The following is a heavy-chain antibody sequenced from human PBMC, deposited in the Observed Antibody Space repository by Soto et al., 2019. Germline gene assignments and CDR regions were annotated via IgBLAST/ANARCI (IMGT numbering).Heavy chain of an antibody. CDR3: ARGLILWFGDLSRRGGHYYRLDV. Sequence: QVQLQQWGAGLLKPSETLSLTCAVYGGSFSGYQWSWIRQTPGKGLEWIGGINDSGDINYNPSLKSRLPLVLDAAKNQLSLKLSSLAAADTAVYFCARGLILWFGDLSRRGGHYYRLDVWGKGTTVTVSS. CDR1: GGSFSGYQ. CDR2: INDSGDI. V-gene: IGHV4-34*02. D-gene: IGHD3-10*01. J-gene: IGHJ6*04.